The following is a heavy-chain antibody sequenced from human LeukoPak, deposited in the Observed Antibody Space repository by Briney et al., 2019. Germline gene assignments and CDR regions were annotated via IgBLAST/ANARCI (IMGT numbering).Heavy chain of an antibody. CDR2: ISAYNGNT. CDR1: GYTFTSYG. V-gene: IGHV1-18*01. CDR3: ARDCGVYYYDSSGCFDY. Sequence: ASVKVSCKASGYTFTSYGISWVRQAPGQGLEWMGWISAYNGNTNYAQKLQGRVTMTTDTSTSTAYMELRSLRSDDTAVYYCARDCGVYYYDSSGCFDYWGQGTLVTVSS. D-gene: IGHD3-22*01. J-gene: IGHJ4*02.